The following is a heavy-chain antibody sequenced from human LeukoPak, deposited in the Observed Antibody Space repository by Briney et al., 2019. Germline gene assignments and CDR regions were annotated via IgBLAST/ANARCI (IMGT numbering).Heavy chain of an antibody. Sequence: GGSLRLSCAASGVTFSSYGMHWVRQAPGKGLEWVAVISYDGSNKYYADSVKGRFTISRDNSKNTLYLQMNSLRAEDTAVYYCARMGLYYGSGSYYNKGSFDYWGQGTLVTVSS. V-gene: IGHV3-30*03. CDR2: ISYDGSNK. CDR3: ARMGLYYGSGSYYNKGSFDY. CDR1: GVTFSSYG. D-gene: IGHD3-10*01. J-gene: IGHJ4*02.